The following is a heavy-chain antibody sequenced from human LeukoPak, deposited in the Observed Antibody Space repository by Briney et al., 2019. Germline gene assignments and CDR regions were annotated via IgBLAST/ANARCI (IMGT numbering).Heavy chain of an antibody. D-gene: IGHD4-17*01. CDR2: IRGSGGST. J-gene: IGHJ6*02. CDR1: RFTFSSYA. V-gene: IGHV3-23*01. CDR3: AKLNGASPLYGMDV. Sequence: GGSLRLSCAASRFTFSSYAMSGVRQAPGKGLEWVSAIRGSGGSTYNAESVKGRFTISRDNSKNTLYLQMNSLRAEDTAVYYCAKLNGASPLYGMDVWGQGTTVTVSS.